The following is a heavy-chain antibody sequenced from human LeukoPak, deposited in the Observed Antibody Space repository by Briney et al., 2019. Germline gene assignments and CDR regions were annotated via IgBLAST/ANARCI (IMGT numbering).Heavy chain of an antibody. D-gene: IGHD6-19*01. CDR1: GFIFNKAW. Sequence: SGGSLRLSCAASGFIFNKAWMNWVRQAPGKGLEWVAHIKQDGSDKYYVDSVKGRFTISRDNAKNSLYLQMNSLRVEDTAVYYCAKYATSSGSRWLEPWGQGTLVTVSS. CDR2: IKQDGSDK. J-gene: IGHJ5*02. V-gene: IGHV3-7*01. CDR3: AKYATSSGSRWLEP.